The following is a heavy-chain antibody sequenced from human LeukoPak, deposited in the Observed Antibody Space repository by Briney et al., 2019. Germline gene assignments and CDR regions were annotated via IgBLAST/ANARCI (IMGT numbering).Heavy chain of an antibody. CDR3: ARGMDTTMVGFDY. D-gene: IGHD5-18*01. V-gene: IGHV3-66*01. J-gene: IGHJ4*02. Sequence: GGSLRLSCAASGFTVSSNYMSWVRQAPGKGLEWVSVIYSGGSTYYADSVKGRFTIFRDNSKHTLYLQMNSLRAEDTAVYYCARGMDTTMVGFDYWRQETLLTVST. CDR2: IYSGGST. CDR1: GFTVSSNY.